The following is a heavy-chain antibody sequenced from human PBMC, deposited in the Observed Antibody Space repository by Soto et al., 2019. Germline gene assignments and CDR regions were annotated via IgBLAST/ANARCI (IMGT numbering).Heavy chain of an antibody. CDR3: ARADRTLVTSYSLDV. D-gene: IGHD2-21*02. Sequence: SETLSLTCTVSGGSISSYYWSWIRQPAGKGLEWIGRIYTSGSTNYNPSLKSRVTMSVDTSKNQFSLKLSSVTDADTAAYYCARADRTLVTSYSLDVWGQGTTVTVSS. CDR1: GGSISSYY. V-gene: IGHV4-4*07. CDR2: IYTSGST. J-gene: IGHJ6*02.